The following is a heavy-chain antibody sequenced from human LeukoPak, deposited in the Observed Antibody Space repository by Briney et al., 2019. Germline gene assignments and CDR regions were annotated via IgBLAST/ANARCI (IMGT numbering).Heavy chain of an antibody. V-gene: IGHV3-23*01. CDR1: GFTFSSYA. CDR2: ISGSGGST. CDR3: ARFAAGGSYYYYMDV. J-gene: IGHJ6*03. D-gene: IGHD3-10*01. Sequence: RAGESLRLSCAASGFTFSSYAMSWVRQAPGKGLEWVSAISGSGGSTYYADSVKGRFTISRDNAKNSLYLQMNSLRADDTAVYYCARFAAGGSYYYYMDVWGKGTTVTVSS.